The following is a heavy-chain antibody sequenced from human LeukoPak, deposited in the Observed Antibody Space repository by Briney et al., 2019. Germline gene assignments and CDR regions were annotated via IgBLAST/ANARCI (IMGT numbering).Heavy chain of an antibody. D-gene: IGHD3-10*01. J-gene: IGHJ4*02. V-gene: IGHV3-23*01. CDR1: GFTFSSDA. CDR3: ARVTTSGSYKFDY. CDR2: ISGSGGNT. Sequence: GGSLRLSCAASGFTFSSDAMSWVRQAPGKGLEWVSDISGSGGNTYYADSVKGRFTISRDNSKNTLYLQMNSLRAEDTAVYYCARVTTSGSYKFDYWGQGTLVTVSS.